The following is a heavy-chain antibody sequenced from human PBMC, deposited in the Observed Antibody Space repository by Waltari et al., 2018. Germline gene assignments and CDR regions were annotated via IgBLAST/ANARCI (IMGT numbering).Heavy chain of an antibody. Sequence: QVQLVESGGGVVQPGRSLRLSCAASGFTFSSYSMPWVRQAPGKGLEWVAVISYDGSNKYYADSVKGRFTISRDNSKNPLYLQMNSLRAEDTVVYYCARDRGYNNTYFDYWGQGTLVTVSS. CDR3: ARDRGYNNTYFDY. D-gene: IGHD3-10*01. CDR2: ISYDGSNK. CDR1: GFTFSSYS. V-gene: IGHV3-30*01. J-gene: IGHJ4*02.